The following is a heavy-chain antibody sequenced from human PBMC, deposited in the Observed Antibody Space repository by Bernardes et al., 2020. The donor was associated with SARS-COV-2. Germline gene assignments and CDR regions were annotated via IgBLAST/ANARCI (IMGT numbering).Heavy chain of an antibody. Sequence: SETLSLTCAVSGGSISSGGYSWSWIRQPPGKGLEWIGYIYHSGSTYYNPSLKSRVTISVDRSKNQFSLKLSSVTAADTAVYYCASAYCGGDCYSANPRHGAIDYWGQGTLVTVSS. J-gene: IGHJ4*02. CDR3: ASAYCGGDCYSANPRHGAIDY. CDR2: IYHSGST. CDR1: GGSISSGGYS. V-gene: IGHV4-30-2*01. D-gene: IGHD2-21*02.